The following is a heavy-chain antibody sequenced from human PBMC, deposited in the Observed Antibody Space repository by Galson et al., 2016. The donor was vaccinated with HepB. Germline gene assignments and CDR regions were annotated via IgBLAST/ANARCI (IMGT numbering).Heavy chain of an antibody. Sequence: LRLSCAASGFTFDDFAMHWVRQAPGKGLEWVSGIGFNGGNKVYTDSVKGRFTISRDNAKNSLYLQIDSLRGEDTALYYCAKAKSLHQMGLAFDSWGQGTLVSVSS. CDR1: GFTFDDFA. CDR3: AKAKSLHQMGLAFDS. CDR2: IGFNGGNK. J-gene: IGHJ4*02. V-gene: IGHV3-9*01. D-gene: IGHD3-3*02.